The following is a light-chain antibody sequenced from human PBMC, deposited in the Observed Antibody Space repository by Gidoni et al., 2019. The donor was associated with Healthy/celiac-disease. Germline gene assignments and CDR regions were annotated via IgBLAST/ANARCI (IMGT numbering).Light chain of an antibody. CDR1: QSISSW. V-gene: IGKV1-5*01. Sequence: DIQMTQSPSTLSASVGDRVTITCRASQSISSWLAWYQQKPGKAPKLRIYDASSLESGVPSRFSGSGSGTEFTLTISSLQPDDFATYYCQQYNSYPWTFGQXTKVEIK. CDR3: QQYNSYPWT. CDR2: DAS. J-gene: IGKJ1*01.